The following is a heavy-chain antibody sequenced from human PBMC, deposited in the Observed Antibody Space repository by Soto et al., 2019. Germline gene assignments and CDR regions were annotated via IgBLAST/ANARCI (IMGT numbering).Heavy chain of an antibody. D-gene: IGHD3-16*01. CDR2: IYYSGST. V-gene: IGHV4-31*03. Sequence: TLSLTCTVSGGSISSGGYYWSWIRQHPGKGLEWIGYIYYSGSTYYNPSLKSRVTISVDTSKNQFSRKLSFVTAADTAVYYCARISLLGRFDPWRQGTLVTVSS. J-gene: IGHJ5*02. CDR1: GGSISSGGYY. CDR3: ARISLLGRFDP.